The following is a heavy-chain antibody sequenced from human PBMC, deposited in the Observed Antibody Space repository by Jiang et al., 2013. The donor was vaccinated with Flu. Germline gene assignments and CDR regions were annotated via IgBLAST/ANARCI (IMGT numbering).Heavy chain of an antibody. V-gene: IGHV1-18*04. CDR2: ISVYNGNT. Sequence: GAEVKKPGASVKVSCKASGYTFISYSISWVRQAPGQGLEWMGWISVYNGNTNYAQKFQGRVTMTTDTSTFTAYMELRSLRSDDTAVYYCATGRYETGYSQXNYYGMDVWGQG. CDR3: ATGRYETGYSQXNYYGMDV. D-gene: IGHD3-9*01. J-gene: IGHJ6*02. CDR1: GYTFISYS.